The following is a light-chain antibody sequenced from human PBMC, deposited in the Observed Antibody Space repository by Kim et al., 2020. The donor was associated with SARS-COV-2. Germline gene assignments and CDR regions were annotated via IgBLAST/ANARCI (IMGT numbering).Light chain of an antibody. CDR1: SLRSYY. CDR2: GKN. CDR3: NSRDSSGNHLVV. V-gene: IGLV3-19*01. Sequence: SSELTQDPAVSVALGQTVRITCQGDSLRSYYASWYQQKPGQAPVLVIYGKNNRPLGIPDRFSGSSSGNTASLTITGAQAEDEADYYCNSRDSSGNHLVVF. J-gene: IGLJ2*01.